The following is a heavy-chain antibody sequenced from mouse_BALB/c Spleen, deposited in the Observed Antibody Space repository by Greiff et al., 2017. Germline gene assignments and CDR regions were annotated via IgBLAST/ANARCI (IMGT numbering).Heavy chain of an antibody. Sequence: DVHLVESGGGLVKPGGSLKLSCAASGFAFSSYDMSWVRQTPEKRLEWVAYISSGGGSTYYPDTVKGRITISRDNAKNTLYLQMSRLKSKDTAMYYSDRNHWFAYWGQGTLVTVSA. CDR1: GFAFSSYD. CDR2: ISSGGGST. CDR3: DRNHWFAY. D-gene: IGHD2-1*01. V-gene: IGHV5-12-1*01. J-gene: IGHJ3*01.